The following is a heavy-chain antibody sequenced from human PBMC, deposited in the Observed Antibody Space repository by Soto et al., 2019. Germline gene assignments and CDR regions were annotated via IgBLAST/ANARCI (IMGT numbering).Heavy chain of an antibody. V-gene: IGHV3-23*01. J-gene: IGHJ1*01. D-gene: IGHD4-17*01. CDR3: AKDGDFGEDGPAEYFEH. CDR2: TTGSGANK. Sequence: EVNLLESGGGLVQPGESLRISCVGSGFTFKNYGMTWVRQAPGKGLEWVSGTTGSGANKHYADSVRGRFTISRDNSKKTLYLEMKRLRVEDTAVYYCAKDGDFGEDGPAEYFEHWGQGTLVTVSS. CDR1: GFTFKNYG.